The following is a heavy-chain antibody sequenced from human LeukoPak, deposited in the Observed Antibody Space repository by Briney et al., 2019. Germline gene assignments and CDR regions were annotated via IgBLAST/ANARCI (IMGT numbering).Heavy chain of an antibody. CDR1: GFTFSGYA. CDR2: ISDNGGRT. Sequence: PGGSLRLSCAASGFTFSGYAMSWVRQAPGKGLEWVSTISDNGGRTYYADSVKGRFTISRDSSKNTLFLQMNSLRAEDSAVYYCATDREGDPSAYYLVGGQGTLITVSS. V-gene: IGHV3-23*01. J-gene: IGHJ4*02. CDR3: ATDREGDPSAYYLV. D-gene: IGHD3-22*01.